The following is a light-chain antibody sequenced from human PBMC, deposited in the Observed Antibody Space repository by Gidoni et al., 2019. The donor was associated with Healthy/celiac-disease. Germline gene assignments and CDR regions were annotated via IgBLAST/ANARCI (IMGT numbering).Light chain of an antibody. V-gene: IGKV3-20*01. CDR3: QQYGSS. CDR1: QSFSSSN. J-gene: IGKJ3*01. CDR2: AAS. Sequence: EIVLTQSPATLSLSPGERATLSCRASQSFSSSNLAWSRQKPGQAPRLLINAASSRATGIPDRFVGSGSGTDFTLTISRLEPEDFTVYYCQQYGSSFGPGTKVDIK.